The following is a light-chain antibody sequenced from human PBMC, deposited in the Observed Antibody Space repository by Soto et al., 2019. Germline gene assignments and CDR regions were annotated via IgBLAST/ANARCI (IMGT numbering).Light chain of an antibody. CDR3: SSYTSISTYV. CDR1: SSDVGGYDF. J-gene: IGLJ1*01. CDR2: DVS. V-gene: IGLV2-14*03. Sequence: VLTQPASVSGSPGQSITISCTGTSSDVGGYDFVSWYQHHPGKAPRLMIYDVSHRPSGVSDRFSASKSGNTASLTISGLLAEDEADYYCSSYTSISTYVFGTGTKVTVL.